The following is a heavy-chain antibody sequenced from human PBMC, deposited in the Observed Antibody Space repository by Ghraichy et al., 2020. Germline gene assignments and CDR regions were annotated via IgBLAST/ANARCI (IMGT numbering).Heavy chain of an antibody. J-gene: IGHJ4*02. CDR3: AKASDNSNYDFWSGSFPFDY. Sequence: LSLTCAASGFTFSSYAMSWVRQAPGKGLEWVSAISGSGGSTYYADSVKGRFTISRDNSKNTLYLQMNSLRAEDTAVYYCAKASDNSNYDFWSGSFPFDYWGQGTLVTVSS. V-gene: IGHV3-23*01. CDR1: GFTFSSYA. D-gene: IGHD3-3*01. CDR2: ISGSGGST.